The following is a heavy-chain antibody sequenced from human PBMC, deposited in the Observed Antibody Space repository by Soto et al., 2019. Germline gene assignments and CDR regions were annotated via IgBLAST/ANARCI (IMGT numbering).Heavy chain of an antibody. Sequence: QVQVVQSGAEVKKPGASVKVACKASGYTFTTFGMSWVRQAPGQGLEWMGWISADNGVTNSAQKFQDRVTMTTDTSTNTAYMELRSLTSDDTAVYYCARCYCSAGSCFTCWHFDLWGRGTLVTVSS. D-gene: IGHD2-15*01. J-gene: IGHJ2*01. CDR1: GYTFTTFG. CDR2: ISADNGVT. V-gene: IGHV1-18*01. CDR3: ARCYCSAGSCFTCWHFDL.